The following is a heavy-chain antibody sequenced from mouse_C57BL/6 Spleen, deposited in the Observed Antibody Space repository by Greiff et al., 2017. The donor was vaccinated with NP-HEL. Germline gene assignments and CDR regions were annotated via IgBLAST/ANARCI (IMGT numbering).Heavy chain of an antibody. CDR1: GYTFTSYW. CDR2: IYPGSGST. J-gene: IGHJ4*01. CDR3: ARVLRGDYYAMDY. V-gene: IGHV1-55*01. Sequence: VQLQQPGAELVKPGASVKMSCKASGYTFTSYWITWVKQRPGQGLEWIGDIYPGSGSTNYNEKFKSKATLTVDTSSSTAYMQLSSLTSEDSAVYYCARVLRGDYYAMDYWGQGTSVTVSS.